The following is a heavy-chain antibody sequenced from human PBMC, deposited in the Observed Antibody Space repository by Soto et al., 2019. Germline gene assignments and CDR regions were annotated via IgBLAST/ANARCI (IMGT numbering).Heavy chain of an antibody. V-gene: IGHV3-21*01. CDR2: ISGTGVYI. CDR1: GFTFSNYN. Sequence: GGSLRLSCVASGFTFSNYNMNWVRQAPGKGLEWVSHISGTGVYIHYADAVKGRFTISRDNAKSSVYLQMNSLRAEDTAVYYCAREGALKPFSSWGQGALVTVSS. CDR3: AREGALKPFSS. J-gene: IGHJ5*02.